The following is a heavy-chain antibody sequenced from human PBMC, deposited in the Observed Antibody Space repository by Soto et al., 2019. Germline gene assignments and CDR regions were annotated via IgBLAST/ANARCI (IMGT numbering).Heavy chain of an antibody. CDR1: GFTVSSKY. CDR2: IYGGGTT. CDR3: VQPTGWPGFDF. Sequence: EVQLVESGGGLIQPGGSLRLSCAASGFTVSSKYMTWVRQAPGKGLEWVAVIYGGGTTYYADSVKGRCTISRDNSKNTLYLKANSLRAEDTAEYYCVQPTGWPGFDFWGQGTLVTVSS. J-gene: IGHJ4*02. V-gene: IGHV3-53*01. D-gene: IGHD6-19*01.